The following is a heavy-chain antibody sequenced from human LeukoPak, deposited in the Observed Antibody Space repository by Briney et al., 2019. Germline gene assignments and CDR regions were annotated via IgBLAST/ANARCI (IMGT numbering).Heavy chain of an antibody. D-gene: IGHD4-11*01. CDR2: ITSRGTHI. V-gene: IGHV3-21*01. CDR3: ARVAQGATTENYYYYMDV. Sequence: PGGSLRLSCAASGFAFNVCTIKWVRQAPGKGLEWVSAITSRGTHIYNADSVKGRFTISRDNAENSAYLQMSSLGAEDTAVYYCARVAQGATTENYYYYMDVWGKGTTVTVSS. J-gene: IGHJ6*03. CDR1: GFAFNVCT.